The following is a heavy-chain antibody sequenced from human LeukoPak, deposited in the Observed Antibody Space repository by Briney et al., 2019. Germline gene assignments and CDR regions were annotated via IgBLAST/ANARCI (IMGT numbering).Heavy chain of an antibody. Sequence: GGSLRLSCVASGFKFNSYAIHWVRQAPGKGPQWVTVISYDGSNKYYADSVKGRFTISRDNSKNTVYLQMNSLRAEDTAVYHCAQGGSEIYYFYHGMDVWGRGTTVTVSS. J-gene: IGHJ6*02. CDR3: AQGGSEIYYFYHGMDV. CDR1: GFKFNSYA. V-gene: IGHV3-30*18. D-gene: IGHD3-10*01. CDR2: ISYDGSNK.